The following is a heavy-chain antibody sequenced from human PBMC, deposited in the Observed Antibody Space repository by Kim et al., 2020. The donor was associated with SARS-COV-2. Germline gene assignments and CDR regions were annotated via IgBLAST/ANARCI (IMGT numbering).Heavy chain of an antibody. J-gene: IGHJ4*02. CDR2: IYYSGST. Sequence: SETLSLTCTVSGGSISSYYWSWIRQPPGKGLEWIGYIYYSGSTNYNPSLKSRVTISVDTSKNQFSLKLSSVTAADTAVYYCAREYYDILTGYYPYYFDYWGQGTLVTVSS. CDR1: GGSISSYY. D-gene: IGHD3-9*01. V-gene: IGHV4-59*13. CDR3: AREYYDILTGYYPYYFDY.